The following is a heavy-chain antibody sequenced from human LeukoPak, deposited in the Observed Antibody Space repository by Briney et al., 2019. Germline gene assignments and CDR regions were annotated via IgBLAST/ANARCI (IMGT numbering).Heavy chain of an antibody. D-gene: IGHD3-22*01. CDR1: GFAFNKAW. J-gene: IGHJ4*02. V-gene: IGHV3-15*01. CDR3: TTSATYYYDSGGYTLFDY. Sequence: GGSLRLSCAASGFAFNKAWMSWVRQAPGKGLEWVGRIKSKTDGGTTEYAAPVKGRFTISRDDSKNTLYLQVDSLKTEDTAVYYCTTSATYYYDSGGYTLFDYWGQGTLVTVSS. CDR2: IKSKTDGGTT.